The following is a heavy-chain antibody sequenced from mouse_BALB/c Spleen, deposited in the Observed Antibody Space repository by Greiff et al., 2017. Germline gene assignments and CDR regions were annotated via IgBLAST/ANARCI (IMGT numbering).Heavy chain of an antibody. CDR2: ISSGGSYT. J-gene: IGHJ1*01. CDR3: TRESTGYWYFDI. V-gene: IGHV5-6-4*01. D-gene: IGHD1-1*01. Sequence: EVKLEESGGGLVKPGGSLKLSCAASGFTFSSYTMSWVRQTPEKRLEWVATISSGGSYTYYPDSVKGRFTISRDNAKNTLYLQMSSLKSEDTAMYYCTRESTGYWYFDIWGAGTTVTVSS. CDR1: GFTFSSYT.